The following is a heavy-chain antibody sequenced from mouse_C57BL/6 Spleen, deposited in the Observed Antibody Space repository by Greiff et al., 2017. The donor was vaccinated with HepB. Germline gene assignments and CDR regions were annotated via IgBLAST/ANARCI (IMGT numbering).Heavy chain of an antibody. CDR1: GYTFTDYN. V-gene: IGHV1-22*01. D-gene: IGHD2-4*01. CDR2: INPNNGGT. J-gene: IGHJ2*01. CDR3: AIYYDYGGDY. Sequence: EVQRVESGPELVKPGASVKMSCKASGYTFTDYNMHWVKQSHGKSLEWIGYINPNNGGTSYNQKFKGKATLTVNKSSSTAYMELRSLTSEDSAVYYCAIYYDYGGDYWGQGTTLTVSS.